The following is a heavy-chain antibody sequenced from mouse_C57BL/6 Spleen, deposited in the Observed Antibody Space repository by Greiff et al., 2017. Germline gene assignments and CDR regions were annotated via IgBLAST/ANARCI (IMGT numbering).Heavy chain of an antibody. CDR3: ARQEGNYDYGLAY. Sequence: QVQLQQSGPGLVAPSQSLSITCTVSGFSLTSYGVHWVRQPPGKGLEWLVVIWSDGGTTYNSALKSRLSIFNENSYCKVFLKMISRLTDDTAMYYCARQEGNYDYGLAYWGQGTMLTVSA. CDR1: GFSLTSYG. V-gene: IGHV2-6-1*01. J-gene: IGHJ3*01. CDR2: IWSDGGT. D-gene: IGHD2-4*01.